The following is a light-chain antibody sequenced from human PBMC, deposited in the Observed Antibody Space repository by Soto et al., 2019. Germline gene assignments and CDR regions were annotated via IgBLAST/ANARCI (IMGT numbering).Light chain of an antibody. Sequence: DIQLTQSPSTLSASVGDRVTITCRASQTSSWLAWYQQKPGKAPNLLIYETSNLESGVPSRFSGSGSGTEFTLTISSLQPDDFATYYCQYYNDYCWTFGQGTKVEIK. CDR1: QTSSW. J-gene: IGKJ1*01. CDR2: ETS. V-gene: IGKV1-5*03. CDR3: QYYNDYCWT.